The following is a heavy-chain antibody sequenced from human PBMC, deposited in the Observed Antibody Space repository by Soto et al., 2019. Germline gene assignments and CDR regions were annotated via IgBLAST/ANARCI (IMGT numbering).Heavy chain of an antibody. CDR3: ARIAIYDSSGYWSWFDP. V-gene: IGHV1-46*01. J-gene: IGHJ5*02. CDR1: GYTFTSYY. D-gene: IGHD3-22*01. Sequence: GASVKVSCKASGYTFTSYYMHWVRQAPGQGLEWMGIINPSGGSTSYAQKFQGRVTMTRDTSTSTVYMELSSLRSEDTAVYYCARIAIYDSSGYWSWFDPSGQGTLVTVSS. CDR2: INPSGGST.